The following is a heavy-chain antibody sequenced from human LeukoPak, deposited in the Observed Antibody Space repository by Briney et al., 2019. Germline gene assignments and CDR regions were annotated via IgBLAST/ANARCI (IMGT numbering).Heavy chain of an antibody. CDR1: GDSVSSKSGG. D-gene: IGHD3-10*02. J-gene: IGHJ5*01. V-gene: IGHV6-1*01. Sequence: SQTLSLTCGISGDSVSSKSGGWNWIRQSPSRGLDWLGRTYYTSKGYNEYAVSMKSRITINSDTSKNQLSLHLASVTPEDTAVYYCAREQLWSGTNRFDSWGQGTLVTVSS. CDR3: AREQLWSGTNRFDS. CDR2: TYYTSKGYN.